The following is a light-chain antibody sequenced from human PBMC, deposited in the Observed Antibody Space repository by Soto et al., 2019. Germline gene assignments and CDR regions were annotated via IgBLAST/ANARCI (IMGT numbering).Light chain of an antibody. CDR2: GAS. V-gene: IGKV3-20*01. J-gene: IGKJ1*01. Sequence: EIVLTQSPGTLSLSPGERATLSCRASQSISSSYLAWYQQTPGQAPRLLVSGASSRATGIPDRFSGSGSGTDFTLTISRLEPEDLAVYFCQQYGSSPWTFGQGTKVEIK. CDR3: QQYGSSPWT. CDR1: QSISSSY.